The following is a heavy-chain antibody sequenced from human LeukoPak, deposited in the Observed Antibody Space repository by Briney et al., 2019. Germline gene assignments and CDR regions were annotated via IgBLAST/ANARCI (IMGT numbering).Heavy chain of an antibody. Sequence: SGGSLRLSCAASGFTFSSYSMNWVRQAPGKGLEWVSSISSSSSYIYYADSVKGRFTISRDNAKNTLNLQMNSLRAEDTAVYYCARDLGQYYDTSDNWFDPWGQGTLVTVSS. CDR1: GFTFSSYS. D-gene: IGHD3-22*01. V-gene: IGHV3-21*01. CDR3: ARDLGQYYDTSDNWFDP. J-gene: IGHJ5*02. CDR2: ISSSSSYI.